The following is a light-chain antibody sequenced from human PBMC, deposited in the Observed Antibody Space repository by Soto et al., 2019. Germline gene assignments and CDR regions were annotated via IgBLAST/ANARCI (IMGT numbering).Light chain of an antibody. V-gene: IGLV1-51*01. CDR3: GSWDSSLSAYV. CDR2: DDN. J-gene: IGLJ1*01. Sequence: AAPGQKVTISCSGSSSNIGGNSVSWYQQLPGTAPKLLIYDDNKRPSGIPDRFSGSKSGTSATLGITGFQTGDEADYYCGSWDSSLSAYVFGTGTKVTAL. CDR1: SSNIGGNS.